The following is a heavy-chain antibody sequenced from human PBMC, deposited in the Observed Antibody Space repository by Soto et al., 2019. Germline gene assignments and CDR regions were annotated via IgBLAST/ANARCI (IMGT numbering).Heavy chain of an antibody. CDR2: ISYDGSNK. CDR3: AREIERLLGC. Sequence: QVQLVESGGGVVQPGRSLRLSCAASGFTFSSYAMHWVRQAPGKGLEWVAVISYDGSNKYYADSVKGRFTISRDNSKNTLYLQMNSLRAEDTAVYYCAREIERLLGCWGQGTLVTVYS. J-gene: IGHJ4*02. V-gene: IGHV3-30*04. CDR1: GFTFSSYA. D-gene: IGHD3-3*01.